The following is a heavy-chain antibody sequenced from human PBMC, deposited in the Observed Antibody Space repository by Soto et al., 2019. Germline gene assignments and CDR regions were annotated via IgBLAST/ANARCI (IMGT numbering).Heavy chain of an antibody. J-gene: IGHJ6*02. Sequence: FYADSVKGRFTISRDNSKSTLYLQMNSLRAEDTALYYCAKGRSYYYYYGVDVWGQGTTVTVSS. CDR3: AKGRSYYYYYGVDV. V-gene: IGHV3-23*01.